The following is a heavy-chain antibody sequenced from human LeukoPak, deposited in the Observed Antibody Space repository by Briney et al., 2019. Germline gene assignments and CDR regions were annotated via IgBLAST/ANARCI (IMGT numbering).Heavy chain of an antibody. D-gene: IGHD3/OR15-3a*01. CDR1: GFTFSSFW. CDR2: ISSDGSNT. CDR3: ASGVMIWLGNALDM. Sequence: GGSLRLSCAASGFTFSSFWMHWARQDAGKGLVWVARISSDGSNTIYADSVKGRFTISRDNAKSTLYLQMNSLRAEDTAVYYCASGVMIWLGNALDMWGQGTMVTVS. J-gene: IGHJ3*02. V-gene: IGHV3-74*01.